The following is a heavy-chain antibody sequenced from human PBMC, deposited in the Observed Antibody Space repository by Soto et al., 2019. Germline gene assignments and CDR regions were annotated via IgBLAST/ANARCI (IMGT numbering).Heavy chain of an antibody. CDR2: IDWDDDK. D-gene: IGHD3-22*01. CDR1: GFSLSTSGMC. V-gene: IGHV2-70*01. J-gene: IGHJ6*02. Sequence: SGPTLVNPTQTLTLTCTFSGFSLSTSGMCVSWIRQPPGKALEWLALIDWDDDKYYSTSLKTRLTISKDTSKNQVVLTMTNMDPVDTATYYCARIPGYYDSSGLLYYYYGMDVWGQRTTVTVSS. CDR3: ARIPGYYDSSGLLYYYYGMDV.